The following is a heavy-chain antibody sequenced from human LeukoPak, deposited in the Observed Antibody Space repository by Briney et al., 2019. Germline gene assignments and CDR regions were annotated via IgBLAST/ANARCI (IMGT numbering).Heavy chain of an antibody. Sequence: GGSLRLSCAASGFTLSSYATSWVRQAPGKGLEWVSAISGSGRGTYYSDSVKGRFTISRDNSKNTLYLQMNSLRAEDTAVYYCAKDPTYYYDSSGYYFDYWGQGTLVTVSS. CDR2: ISGSGRGT. V-gene: IGHV3-23*01. J-gene: IGHJ4*02. D-gene: IGHD3-22*01. CDR1: GFTLSSYA. CDR3: AKDPTYYYDSSGYYFDY.